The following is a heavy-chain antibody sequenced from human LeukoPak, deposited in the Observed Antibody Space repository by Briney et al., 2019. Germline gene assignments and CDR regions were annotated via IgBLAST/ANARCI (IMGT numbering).Heavy chain of an antibody. Sequence: SETLSLTCAVYGGSFSGYYWSWIRQPPGKGLEWIGYIYYSGSTNYNPSLKSRVTISVDTSKNQFSLKLSSVTAADTAVYYCARVLSDADASDIWGQGTMVTVSS. CDR3: ARVLSDADASDI. CDR2: IYYSGST. CDR1: GGSFSGYY. V-gene: IGHV4-59*01. J-gene: IGHJ3*02.